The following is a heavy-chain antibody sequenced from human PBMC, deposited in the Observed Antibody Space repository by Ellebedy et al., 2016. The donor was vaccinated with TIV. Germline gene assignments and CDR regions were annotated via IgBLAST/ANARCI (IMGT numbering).Heavy chain of an antibody. CDR1: GGSISSYY. CDR2: IYYSGST. Sequence: MPSETLSLTCTVSGGSISSYYWSWIRQPPGKGLEWIGSIYYSGSTYYNPSLKSRVTISVDTSKNQFSLKLSSVTAADTAVYYCVSVGHDYGDYWGQGTLVTVSS. J-gene: IGHJ4*02. D-gene: IGHD4-23*01. CDR3: VSVGHDYGDY. V-gene: IGHV4-59*05.